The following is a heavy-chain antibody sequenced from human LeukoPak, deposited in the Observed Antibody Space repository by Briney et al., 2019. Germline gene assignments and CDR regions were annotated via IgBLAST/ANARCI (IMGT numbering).Heavy chain of an antibody. CDR1: GFTFSNYA. D-gene: IGHD3-10*01. CDR3: ASMYGSGSHPQLLRFDY. V-gene: IGHV3-30*04. Sequence: PGRSLRLSCAASGFTFSNYAMHWVRQAPGKGLEWVAVISYEGTNKYYADSVKGRFTISRDSSKNTLYLQMNSLRAEDTAVYYCASMYGSGSHPQLLRFDYWGQGTLVTVSS. CDR2: ISYEGTNK. J-gene: IGHJ4*02.